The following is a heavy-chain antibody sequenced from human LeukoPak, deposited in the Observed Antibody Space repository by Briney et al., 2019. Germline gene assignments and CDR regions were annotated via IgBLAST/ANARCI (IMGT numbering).Heavy chain of an antibody. Sequence: ASVKVSCKASGYTFTNYGVSWARQAPGQGLEWMGWINAYNGDTHYAQNLQGRLTMTTDTSTSMAFMELRSLRPDDTAVYFCARWGLVAPGTYYYYYMDVWGRGTTVTVSS. V-gene: IGHV1-18*01. CDR1: GYTFTNYG. D-gene: IGHD2-2*01. J-gene: IGHJ6*03. CDR3: ARWGLVAPGTYYYYYMDV. CDR2: INAYNGDT.